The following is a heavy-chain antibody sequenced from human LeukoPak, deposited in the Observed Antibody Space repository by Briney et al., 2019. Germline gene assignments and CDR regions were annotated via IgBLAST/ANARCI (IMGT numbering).Heavy chain of an antibody. CDR1: GFTLDDYA. V-gene: IGHV3-9*03. D-gene: IGHD3-22*01. J-gene: IGHJ4*02. Sequence: TGGSLRLSCAASGFTLDDYAMHWVRQAPGKGLEWVSGISWNSVNIGYADSVKGRFTISRDNAKNSLYLQMNSLRAEDMALYYCAKGTMIVVAVGDCFDYWGQGTLVTVSS. CDR2: ISWNSVNI. CDR3: AKGTMIVVAVGDCFDY.